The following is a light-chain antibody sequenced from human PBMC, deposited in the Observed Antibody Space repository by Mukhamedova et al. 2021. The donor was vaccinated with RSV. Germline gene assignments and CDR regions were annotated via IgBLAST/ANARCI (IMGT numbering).Light chain of an antibody. CDR3: HHYSSYPIT. CDR2: KAS. J-gene: IGKJ5*01. V-gene: IGKV1-5*03. Sequence: QQQPGKAPKLLIYKASSLESGVPSRFSGSGSGTEFTLTISSLQPDDFAIYYCHHYSSYPITFGQGTRL.